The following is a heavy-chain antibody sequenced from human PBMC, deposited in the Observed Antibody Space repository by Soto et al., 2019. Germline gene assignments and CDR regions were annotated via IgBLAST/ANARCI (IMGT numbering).Heavy chain of an antibody. CDR3: AKDSFPYGGNSYYFDY. D-gene: IGHD4-17*01. CDR1: GFTFSSYG. J-gene: IGHJ4*02. Sequence: PGGSLRLSCAASGFTFSSYGMHWVRQAPGKGLEWVAVISYDGSNKYYADSVKGRFTISRDNSKNTLYLQMNSLRAEDTAVYYCAKDSFPYGGNSYYFDYWGQGTLVTVSS. V-gene: IGHV3-30*18. CDR2: ISYDGSNK.